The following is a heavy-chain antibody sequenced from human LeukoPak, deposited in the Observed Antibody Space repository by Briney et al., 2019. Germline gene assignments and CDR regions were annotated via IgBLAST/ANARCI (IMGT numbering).Heavy chain of an antibody. D-gene: IGHD3-22*01. CDR2: INPNSGGT. Sequence: ASVKVSCKASGYTFTGYYMHWVRQAPGQELEWTGWINPNSGGTNYAQKFQGRVTMTRDTSISTAYMELSRLRSDDTAVYYCARDFITGDNFDYWGQGTLVTVSS. CDR3: ARDFITGDNFDY. V-gene: IGHV1-2*02. CDR1: GYTFTGYY. J-gene: IGHJ4*02.